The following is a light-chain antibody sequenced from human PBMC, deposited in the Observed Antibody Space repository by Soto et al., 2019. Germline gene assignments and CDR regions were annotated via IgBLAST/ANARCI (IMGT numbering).Light chain of an antibody. CDR2: GAS. CDR1: QSVSSSN. V-gene: IGKV3-20*01. CDR3: QQYVGSGPVT. Sequence: ETVLTQSPGTLSLSPGQRATLSCRASQSVSSSNLAWYQQKPGQAPRLLIYGASSRATGIPDRFSGSGSGTDFSLTISGLEHEDFAVYFCQQYVGSGPVTFGGGTKVEVK. J-gene: IGKJ4*01.